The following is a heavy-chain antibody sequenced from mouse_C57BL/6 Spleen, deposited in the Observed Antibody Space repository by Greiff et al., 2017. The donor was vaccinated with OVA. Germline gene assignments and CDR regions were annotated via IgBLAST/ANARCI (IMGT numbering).Heavy chain of an antibody. V-gene: IGHV2-2*01. CDR2: IWSGGST. CDR3: ARRIYYGNYDAMDY. J-gene: IGHJ4*01. D-gene: IGHD2-1*01. CDR1: GFSLTSYG. Sequence: QVQLQQSGPGLVQPSQSLSITCTVSGFSLTSYGVHWVRQSPGKGLEWLGVIWSGGSTDYNAAFISRLSISKDNSKSQVFFKMNSLQADDTAIYYCARRIYYGNYDAMDYWGQGTSVTVSS.